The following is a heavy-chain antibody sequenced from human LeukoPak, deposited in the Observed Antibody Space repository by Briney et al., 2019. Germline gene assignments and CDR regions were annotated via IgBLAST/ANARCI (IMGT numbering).Heavy chain of an antibody. Sequence: PSETLSLTCAVYGGSFSGYYWSWIRQHPGKGLEWIGYIYYSGSTYYNPSLKSRVTISVDTSKNQFSLKLSSVTAADTAVYYCARLSNYFDYWGQGTLVTVSS. V-gene: IGHV4-31*11. CDR1: GGSFSGYY. J-gene: IGHJ4*02. CDR3: ARLSNYFDY. CDR2: IYYSGST.